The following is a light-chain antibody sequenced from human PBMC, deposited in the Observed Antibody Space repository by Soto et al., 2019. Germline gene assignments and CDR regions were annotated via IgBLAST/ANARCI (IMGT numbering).Light chain of an antibody. CDR1: SSDFGGYNF. Sequence: QSALTQPASVSGSPGQSITISCTGTSSDFGGYNFVSWYQHHPGKAPRLMIFGVSDRPSGVSDRFSGSKSGNTASLTISGLQADDEADYYCSSYISSTTPYVFGTGTKVTVL. CDR2: GVS. V-gene: IGLV2-14*03. J-gene: IGLJ1*01. CDR3: SSYISSTTPYV.